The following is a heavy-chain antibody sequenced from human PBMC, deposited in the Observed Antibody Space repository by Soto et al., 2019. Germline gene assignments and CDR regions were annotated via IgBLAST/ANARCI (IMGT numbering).Heavy chain of an antibody. CDR3: ARVLRGYDNYYGMDV. J-gene: IGHJ6*02. V-gene: IGHV1-69*13. CDR1: GYTFTSYG. D-gene: IGHD5-12*01. Sequence: SVKVSCKASGYTFTSYGISWVRQAPGQGLEWMGGIIPIFGTANYAQKFQGRVTITADESTSTAYMELSSLRSEDTAVYYCARVLRGYDNYYGMDVWGQGTTVTVSS. CDR2: IIPIFGTA.